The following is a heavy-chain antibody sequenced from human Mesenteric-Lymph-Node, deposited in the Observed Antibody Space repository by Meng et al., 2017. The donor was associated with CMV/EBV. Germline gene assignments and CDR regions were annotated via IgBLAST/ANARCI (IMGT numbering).Heavy chain of an antibody. Sequence: GGSLRLSCAASGFTFSSYAMSWVRQAPGEGLEWVSAISGSGGSTYYADSVKGRFTISRDNSKNTLYLQMNSLRAEDTAVYYCAKAPYCSSTSCTGDWGQGTLVTVSS. J-gene: IGHJ4*02. V-gene: IGHV3-23*01. D-gene: IGHD2-2*01. CDR3: AKAPYCSSTSCTGD. CDR2: ISGSGGST. CDR1: GFTFSSYA.